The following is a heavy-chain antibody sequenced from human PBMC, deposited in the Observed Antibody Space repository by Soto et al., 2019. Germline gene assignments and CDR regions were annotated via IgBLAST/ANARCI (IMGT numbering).Heavy chain of an antibody. V-gene: IGHV3-72*01. CDR1: GFTFSDYY. CDR2: SRNKANSYNT. J-gene: IGHJ4*02. D-gene: IGHD3-16*01. Sequence: EVQLVQSGGGLVQPGGSLRLSCAASGFTFSDYYMDWVRQVPEKGLEWLGRSRNKANSYNTEYAPSVKGRFSISRDDSKDSMYLQMNSLKSEDSAVYYCARDTGGRYDYCGLGALVTVSS. CDR3: ARDTGGRYDY.